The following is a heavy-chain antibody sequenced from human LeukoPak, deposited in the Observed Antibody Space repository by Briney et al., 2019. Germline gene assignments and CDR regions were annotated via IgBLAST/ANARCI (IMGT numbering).Heavy chain of an antibody. V-gene: IGHV3-23*01. CDR3: ATHDSSAWYVY. CDR2: LSGSGGIT. Sequence: GGSLRLSCAASGFTFSSYAMSWVRQAPGKGLEWVSGLSGSGGITYYADYVKGRFTISRDNSKNTLYLQMNSLRAEDTAVYYCATHDSSAWYVYWGQGTLVTVSS. CDR1: GFTFSSYA. D-gene: IGHD6-19*01. J-gene: IGHJ4*02.